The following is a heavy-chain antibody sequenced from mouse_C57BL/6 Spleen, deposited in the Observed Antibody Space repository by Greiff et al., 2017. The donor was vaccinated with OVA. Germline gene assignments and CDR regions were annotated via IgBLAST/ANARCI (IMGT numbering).Heavy chain of an antibody. Sequence: QVQLKQPGTELVKPGASVKLSCKASGYTFTSYWMHWVKQRPGQGLEWIGNINPSNGGTNYNEKFKSKATLTVDKSSSTAYMQLSSLTSEDCAVCYFSRSETPRGFACWGQGSLVTVSA. CDR3: SRSETPRGFAC. CDR1: GYTFTSYW. V-gene: IGHV1-53*01. J-gene: IGHJ3*01. CDR2: INPSNGGT.